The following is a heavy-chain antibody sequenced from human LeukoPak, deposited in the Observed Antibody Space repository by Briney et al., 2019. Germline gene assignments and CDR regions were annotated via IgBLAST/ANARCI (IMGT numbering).Heavy chain of an antibody. D-gene: IGHD6-19*01. CDR3: ARPAIPYSSGRYDHYYIDV. J-gene: IGHJ6*03. Sequence: SQTLTLTCAISGDSVSSNSAAWNWIRQSPSRSLEWLGRTYYRSKWYNDYAVSVKSRITINPDTSKNQFSLQLNSVTPEDTAVYYCARPAIPYSSGRYDHYYIDVWGKGSTVTVSS. CDR1: GDSVSSNSAA. CDR2: TYYRSKWYN. V-gene: IGHV6-1*01.